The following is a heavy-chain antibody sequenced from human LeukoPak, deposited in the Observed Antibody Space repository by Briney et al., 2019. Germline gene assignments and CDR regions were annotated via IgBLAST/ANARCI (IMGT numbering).Heavy chain of an antibody. J-gene: IGHJ4*02. Sequence: GGSLRLSCAASGFTFSSYAMSWVRQAPGEGLEWVSAISGSSDSTYYADSVKGRFTISRDNSKNTLYLQMNSLRAEETAVYYCAKDSLEDTSSYPSSLHLYYFDYWGQGTRVTVSS. CDR3: AKDSLEDTSSYPSSLHLYYFDY. CDR1: GFTFSSYA. D-gene: IGHD1-1*01. CDR2: ISGSSDST. V-gene: IGHV3-23*01.